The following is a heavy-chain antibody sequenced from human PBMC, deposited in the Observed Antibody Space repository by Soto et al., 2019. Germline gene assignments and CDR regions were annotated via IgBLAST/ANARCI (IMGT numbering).Heavy chain of an antibody. Sequence: GGSQRLSCAASGFSFSSYWMHWVRQAPGKGLVWVSRINTDGSSTSYADSVKGRFTFSRDNAKNTLYLQMNSLRAEDTAVYYCAREVGTTWFDPWGQGTLVTVSS. CDR1: GFSFSSYW. V-gene: IGHV3-74*01. D-gene: IGHD1-1*01. J-gene: IGHJ5*02. CDR3: AREVGTTWFDP. CDR2: INTDGSST.